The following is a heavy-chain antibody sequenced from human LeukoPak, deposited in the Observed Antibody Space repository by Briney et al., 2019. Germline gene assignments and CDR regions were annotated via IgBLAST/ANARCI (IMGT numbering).Heavy chain of an antibody. CDR1: GFTFSTYG. CDR3: ARDEYNNYPFHY. D-gene: IGHD5-24*01. CDR2: IWYDGSNE. Sequence: PGGSLRLSCAASGFTFSTYGMHWVRQAPGKGLEWVALIWYDGSNENYADSVRGRFTISRDNSKNTLYLQMNNLRVEDTAVYYCARDEYNNYPFHYWGQGTLVTVSS. J-gene: IGHJ4*02. V-gene: IGHV3-33*01.